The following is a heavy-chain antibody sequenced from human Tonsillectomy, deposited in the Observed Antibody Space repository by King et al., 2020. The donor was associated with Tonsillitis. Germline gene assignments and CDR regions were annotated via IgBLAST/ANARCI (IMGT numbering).Heavy chain of an antibody. J-gene: IGHJ1*01. CDR1: AFTVSSNY. CDR3: ARDDGWLYFQH. Sequence: QLVQSGGGLVQPGGSLRLSCAASAFTVSSNYMTWVRQAPGKGLEWVSVIYSGISTYYADSVKGRFTISRDNSKNTLYLQMNSLRAEDTAVYYCARDDGWLYFQHWGQGTLVTVSS. V-gene: IGHV3-66*01. CDR2: IYSGIST. D-gene: IGHD2-15*01.